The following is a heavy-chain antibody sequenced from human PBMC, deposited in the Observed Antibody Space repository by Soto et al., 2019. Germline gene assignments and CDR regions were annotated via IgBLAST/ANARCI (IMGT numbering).Heavy chain of an antibody. CDR1: GYTFSIYA. J-gene: IGHJ4*02. V-gene: IGHV3-23*01. Sequence: SGGSLRLSCAASGYTFSIYAMSWVRQAPGKGLEWVSAISRTTTTTYYADSVKGRFTISRDNSKNTVYLQMNSLRAEDTAVYYCAKTAGYYDFWSQGTLVTVSS. CDR2: ISRTTTTT. D-gene: IGHD3-3*01. CDR3: AKTAGYYDF.